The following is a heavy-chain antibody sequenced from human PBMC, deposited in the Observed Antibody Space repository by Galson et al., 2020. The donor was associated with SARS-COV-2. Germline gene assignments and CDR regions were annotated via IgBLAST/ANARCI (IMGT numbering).Heavy chain of an antibody. V-gene: IGHV1-69*06. J-gene: IGHJ4*02. CDR3: ARGGDGYMDAPDY. CDR1: GGTFSSYA. Sequence: ASVKVSCKASGGTFSSYAISWVRQAPGQGLEWMGRIIPIFGTANYAQKFQGRVTITADKSTSTAYMELSSLRSEDTAVYYCARGGDGYMDAPDYWGQGTLVTVSS. CDR2: IIPIFGTA. D-gene: IGHD5-12*01.